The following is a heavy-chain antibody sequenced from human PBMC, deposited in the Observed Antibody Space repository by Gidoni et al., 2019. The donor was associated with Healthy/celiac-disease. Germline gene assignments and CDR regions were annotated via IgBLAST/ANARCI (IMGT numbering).Heavy chain of an antibody. D-gene: IGHD2-2*01. Sequence: EVQLLESGGGLVQPGGSLRLSCAASGFTFSSYALSWVRQAPGTGLEWVSAISGSGDSTYYADSVKGRFTISRDNSKNTLYLQMNSLRAEDTAIYYCAKMVGHCSSTSCYFVGYYFDSWGQGTLVTVSS. CDR2: ISGSGDST. J-gene: IGHJ4*02. V-gene: IGHV3-23*01. CDR3: AKMVGHCSSTSCYFVGYYFDS. CDR1: GFTFSSYA.